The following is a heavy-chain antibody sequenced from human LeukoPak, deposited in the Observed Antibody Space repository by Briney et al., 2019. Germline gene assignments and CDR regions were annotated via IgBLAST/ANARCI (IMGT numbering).Heavy chain of an antibody. V-gene: IGHV1-69*05. CDR2: IIPIFGTA. J-gene: IGHJ4*02. D-gene: IGHD6-13*01. CDR3: ARAGLISSSWYL. CDR1: GYTLTSYD. Sequence: SVKVSCKASGYTLTSYDINWVRQAPGQGLEWMGGIIPIFGTANYAQKFQGRVTITTDESTSTAYMELSSLRSEDTAVYYCARAGLISSSWYLWGQGTLVTVSS.